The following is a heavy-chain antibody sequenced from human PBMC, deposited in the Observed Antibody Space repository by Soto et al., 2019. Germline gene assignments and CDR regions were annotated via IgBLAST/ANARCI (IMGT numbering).Heavy chain of an antibody. Sequence: ASVKVSCKASGYTFTSYYMHWVRQAPGQGLEWMGIINPSGGSTSYAQKFQGRVTMTRDTSTSTVYMELSSLRSEDTAVYYCARLTRSLERLSAFDIWGQGTMVTVSS. D-gene: IGHD3-3*01. CDR3: ARLTRSLERLSAFDI. CDR2: INPSGGST. V-gene: IGHV1-46*03. CDR1: GYTFTSYY. J-gene: IGHJ3*02.